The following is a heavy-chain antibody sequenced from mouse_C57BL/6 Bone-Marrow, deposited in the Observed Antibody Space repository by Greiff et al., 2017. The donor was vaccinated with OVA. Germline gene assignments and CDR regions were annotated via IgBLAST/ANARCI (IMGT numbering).Heavy chain of an antibody. CDR3: SRELAYYGNYVPYD. CDR2: IDPEDGET. Sequence: VQLKESGAELVKPGASVKLSCTASGFNIKDYYMHWVKQRTEQGLEWIGRIDPEDGETQYAPQFQGKATITADTSANTAYLQHSSLTSEDTAVYYGSRELAYYGNYVPYDWGQGTTLTVSS. J-gene: IGHJ2*01. CDR1: GFNIKDYY. D-gene: IGHD2-10*01. V-gene: IGHV14-2*01.